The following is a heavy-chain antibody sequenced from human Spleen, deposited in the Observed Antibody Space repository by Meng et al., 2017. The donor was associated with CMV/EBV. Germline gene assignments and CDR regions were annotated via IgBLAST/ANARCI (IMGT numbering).Heavy chain of an antibody. CDR2: ISAYNGNT. J-gene: IGHJ6*02. CDR3: AREMGTRSSHGMDV. Sequence: ASVKVSCKASGYTFTSYGISWVRQAPGQGLEWMGWISAYNGNTNYAQKLQGRVTMTIGTSTSTGYMELRSLRSDDTAVYYCAREMGTRSSHGMDVWGQGTTVTVSS. D-gene: IGHD6-13*01. CDR1: GYTFTSYG. V-gene: IGHV1-18*01.